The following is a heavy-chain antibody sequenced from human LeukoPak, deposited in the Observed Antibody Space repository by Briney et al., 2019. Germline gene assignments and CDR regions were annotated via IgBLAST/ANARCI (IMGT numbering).Heavy chain of an antibody. CDR2: ISYDGSNK. CDR3: AKTSSGYSYGYFDY. J-gene: IGHJ4*02. CDR1: GFTFRTYG. Sequence: GGSLRLSCDASGFTFRTYGMHWVRQAPGKGLEWVAVISYDGSNKYYADSVKGRFTISGDNSKNTLYLQMNSLRAEDTAVYYCAKTSSGYSYGYFDYWGQGTLVTVSS. V-gene: IGHV3-30*18. D-gene: IGHD5-18*01.